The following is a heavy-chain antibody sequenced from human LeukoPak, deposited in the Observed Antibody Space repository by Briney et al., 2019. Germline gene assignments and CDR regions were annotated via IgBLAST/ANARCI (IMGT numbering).Heavy chain of an antibody. Sequence: ASVKVSCKASGYTFSAYYIHWVRQAPGQGLAWMGWINPNSGGTKYAQKFQGRVTMTRDTSISTAYMELSRLRSDDTAVYYCARWLQMYYYYYMDVWGKGTTVTISS. J-gene: IGHJ6*03. CDR2: INPNSGGT. D-gene: IGHD5-24*01. CDR3: ARWLQMYYYYYMDV. CDR1: GYTFSAYY. V-gene: IGHV1-2*02.